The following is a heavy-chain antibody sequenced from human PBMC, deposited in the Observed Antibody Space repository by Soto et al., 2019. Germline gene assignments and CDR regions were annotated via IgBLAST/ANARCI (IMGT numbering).Heavy chain of an antibody. J-gene: IGHJ5*02. D-gene: IGHD3-22*01. CDR1: GGSISSGDYY. V-gene: IGHV4-31*03. Sequence: QVQLQESGPGLVKPSQTLSLTCTVSGGSISSGDYYWSWIRQHPGKGLEWIGYIYYSGSTYYNPSLKCRVTLSVDTSKNQFSLKLSSVTAADTAVYYCASIYDSSGYYYGNNWFDPWGQGTLVTVSS. CDR2: IYYSGST. CDR3: ASIYDSSGYYYGNNWFDP.